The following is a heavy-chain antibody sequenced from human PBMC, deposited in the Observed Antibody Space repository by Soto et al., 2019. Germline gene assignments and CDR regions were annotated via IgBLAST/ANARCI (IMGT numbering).Heavy chain of an antibody. Sequence: PGESLKISCAASGFTFSSYAMSWVRQAPGKGLEWVSVISGSGDSTYYADSVKGRFTISRDNSKNTLYLQMNSLRAEDTAVYYCTASSGWYNAFDIWGQGTMVTVSS. CDR3: TASSGWYNAFDI. V-gene: IGHV3-23*01. CDR1: GFTFSSYA. D-gene: IGHD6-19*01. J-gene: IGHJ3*02. CDR2: ISGSGDST.